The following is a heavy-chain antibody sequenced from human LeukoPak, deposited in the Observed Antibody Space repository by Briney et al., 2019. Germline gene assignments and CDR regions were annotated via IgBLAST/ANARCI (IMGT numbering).Heavy chain of an antibody. J-gene: IGHJ3*02. V-gene: IGHV3-23*01. CDR2: ISGSGGST. D-gene: IGHD3-22*01. CDR1: GFTFNNYG. Sequence: GGSLRLSCAASGFTFNNYGMHWVRQAPGKGLEWVSAISGSGGSTYYADSVKGRFTISRDNSKNTLYLQMNSLRAEDTAVYYCAKGAYYYDSGDAFDIWGQGTMVTVSS. CDR3: AKGAYYYDSGDAFDI.